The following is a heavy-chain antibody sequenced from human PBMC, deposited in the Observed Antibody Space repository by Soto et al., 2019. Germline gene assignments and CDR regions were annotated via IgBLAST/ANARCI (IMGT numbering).Heavy chain of an antibody. CDR3: AREHNSLYYFDY. CDR1: GFTFSSYA. J-gene: IGHJ4*02. V-gene: IGHV3-30-3*01. D-gene: IGHD6-6*01. CDR2: ISYDGCNK. Sequence: LILSGAASGFTFSSYAMHLVRQAPGKGLEWVAVISYDGCNKYYADSVKGRFTISRDNSKNTLYLQMNSLRAEDTAVYYCAREHNSLYYFDYWGQGTLVTVSS.